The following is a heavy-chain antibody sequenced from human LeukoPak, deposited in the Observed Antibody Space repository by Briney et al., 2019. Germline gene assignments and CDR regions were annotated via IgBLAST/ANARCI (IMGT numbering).Heavy chain of an antibody. D-gene: IGHD3-22*01. Sequence: SVKVSCKASGGTFSSYAISWVRQAPGQGLEWMGRIIPILGIANYAQKFQGRVTITADKSTSTAYMELSSLRSEDAAVYYCARDREYYYDSSGFFDYWGQGTLVTVSS. CDR1: GGTFSSYA. J-gene: IGHJ4*02. CDR3: ARDREYYYDSSGFFDY. V-gene: IGHV1-69*04. CDR2: IIPILGIA.